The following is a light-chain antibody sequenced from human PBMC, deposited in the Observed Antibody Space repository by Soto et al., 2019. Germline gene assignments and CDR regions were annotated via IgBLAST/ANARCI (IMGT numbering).Light chain of an antibody. CDR3: GSYTDSSLL. Sequence: QSALTQPASVSGSPGQSITISCTGTSSDVAAYNSVSWYQQHPGRAPKLIIYEVNNRPAGVSNRFSGSKSGKTAYLTISGLQTEDEADYSCGSYTDSSLLFGTGTKLTVL. CDR1: SSDVAAYNS. CDR2: EVN. J-gene: IGLJ1*01. V-gene: IGLV2-14*01.